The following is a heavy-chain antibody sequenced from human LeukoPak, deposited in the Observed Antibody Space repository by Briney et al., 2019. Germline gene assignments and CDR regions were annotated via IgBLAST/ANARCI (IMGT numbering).Heavy chain of an antibody. J-gene: IGHJ5*02. CDR1: GGTFSSYA. CDR3: ARGSSGWYNWFDP. Sequence: SVKVSCKASGGTFSSYAISWVRQAPGQGLEWMGGIIPIFGTANYARKFQGRVTITADESTSTAYMELSSLRSEDTAVYYCARGSSGWYNWFDPWGQGTLVTVSS. D-gene: IGHD6-19*01. V-gene: IGHV1-69*01. CDR2: IIPIFGTA.